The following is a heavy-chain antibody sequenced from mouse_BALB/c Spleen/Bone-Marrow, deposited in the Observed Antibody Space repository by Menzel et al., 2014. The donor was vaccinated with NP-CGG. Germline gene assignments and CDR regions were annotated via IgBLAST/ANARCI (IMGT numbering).Heavy chain of an antibody. D-gene: IGHD4-1*01. V-gene: IGHV1-7*01. CDR1: DCTFTSYW. CDR2: INPSTGYT. J-gene: IGHJ2*01. Sequence: LQESGAELAKPGASVKMSCKASDCTFTSYWMHWVKQRPGQGLEWIGYINPSTGYTAYNQKFKDKATLTADKSSSTAYMQLSSLTSEDSAVYYCARSGFDYWGQGTTFTVSS. CDR3: ARSGFDY.